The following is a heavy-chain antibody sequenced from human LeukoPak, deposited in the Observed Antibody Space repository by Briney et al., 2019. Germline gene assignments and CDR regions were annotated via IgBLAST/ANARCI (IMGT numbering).Heavy chain of an antibody. CDR3: ANYYGSGSYSTNYFDY. J-gene: IGHJ4*02. CDR1: GFTFSSYA. CDR2: ISGSGGST. D-gene: IGHD3-10*01. V-gene: IGHV3-23*01. Sequence: GGSLRLSCAASGFTFSSYAMSWVRQAPEKGLEWVSAISGSGGSTYYADSVKGRFTISRDNSKNTLYLQMNSLRAEDTAVYYCANYYGSGSYSTNYFDYWGQGTLVTVSS.